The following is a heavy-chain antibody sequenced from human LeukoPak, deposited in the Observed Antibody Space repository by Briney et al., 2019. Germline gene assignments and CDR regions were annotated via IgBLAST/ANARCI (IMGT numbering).Heavy chain of an antibody. Sequence: TGGSLRLSCAASGFTFSSYWMSWVRQAPGKGLEWVANIKQDGSEKYYVDSVKGRFTISRDNAKNSLYLQMNSLRAEDTAVYYCAKDEGYCNGGSCYLGAFDIWGQGTMVTVSS. CDR2: IKQDGSEK. D-gene: IGHD2-15*01. V-gene: IGHV3-7*03. CDR3: AKDEGYCNGGSCYLGAFDI. CDR1: GFTFSSYW. J-gene: IGHJ3*02.